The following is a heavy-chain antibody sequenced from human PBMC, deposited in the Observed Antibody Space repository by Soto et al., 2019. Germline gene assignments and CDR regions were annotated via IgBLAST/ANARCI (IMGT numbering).Heavy chain of an antibody. CDR3: ARARRDAFDI. Sequence: QLQLQEYGSGLVKPSQTLSLTCAVSGGSISSGGYSWSWIRQPPGKGLEWIGYIYHSGSTYYNPSLKSRVTISVDRAKNQFSLKLSSVTAADTAVYYCARARRDAFDIWGQGTMVTVSS. CDR2: IYHSGST. CDR1: GGSISSGGYS. J-gene: IGHJ3*02. V-gene: IGHV4-30-2*01.